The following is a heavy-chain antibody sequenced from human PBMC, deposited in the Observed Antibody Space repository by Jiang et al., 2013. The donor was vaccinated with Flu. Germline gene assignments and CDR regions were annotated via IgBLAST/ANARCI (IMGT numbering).Heavy chain of an antibody. CDR3: ARSVEMATITDYYFDY. CDR1: GFSLSTSGTC. J-gene: IGHJ4*02. CDR2: IDWDDDK. D-gene: IGHD5-24*01. V-gene: IGHV2-70*11. Sequence: TLTCTFSGFSLSTSGTCVSWIRQPPGKALEWLARIDWDDDKYYSTSLKTRLTISKDTSKNQVVLTMTNMDPVDTATYYCARSVEMATITDYYFDYWGQGTLVTVSS.